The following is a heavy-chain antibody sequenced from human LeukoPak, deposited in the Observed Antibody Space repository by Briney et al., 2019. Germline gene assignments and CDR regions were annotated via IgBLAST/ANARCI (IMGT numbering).Heavy chain of an antibody. CDR1: GGSFSGYY. V-gene: IGHV4-34*01. CDR2: INHSGST. D-gene: IGHD5-18*01. CDR3: ARASRGYSYGYYYYYYMDV. J-gene: IGHJ6*03. Sequence: SETLSLTCAIYGGSFSGYYWSWIRQPPGKGLEWIGEINHSGSTNYNPSLKSRVTISVDTSKNQFSLKLSSVTAADTAVYYCARASRGYSYGYYYYYYMDVWGKGTTVTISS.